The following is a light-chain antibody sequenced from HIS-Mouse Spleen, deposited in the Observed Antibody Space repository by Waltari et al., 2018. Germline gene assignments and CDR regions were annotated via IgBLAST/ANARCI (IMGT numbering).Light chain of an antibody. CDR2: EGS. Sequence: QSALTQPASVSGSPGQSITISCTGTSSDGGSYNLLSWYQQHPGKAPKRMIYEGSKRPSGVSNRFSGSKSGNTASLTISGLQAEDEADYYCCSYAGSSTVVFGGGTKLTVL. CDR3: CSYAGSSTVV. CDR1: SSDGGSYNL. V-gene: IGLV2-23*01. J-gene: IGLJ2*01.